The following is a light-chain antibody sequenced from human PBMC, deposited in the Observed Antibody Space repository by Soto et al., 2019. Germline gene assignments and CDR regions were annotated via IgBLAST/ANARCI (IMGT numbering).Light chain of an antibody. CDR1: QSVSSY. CDR3: QQRSNWPSWT. Sequence: EIVLTQSPATLSLSPGERATLSCRASQSVSSYLAWYQQKPGQAPRLLIYDASNRATGIPARFSGSGSGTDFPPPISSLEPEDFAVYYCQQRSNWPSWTFGQGTKVEIK. J-gene: IGKJ1*01. V-gene: IGKV3-11*01. CDR2: DAS.